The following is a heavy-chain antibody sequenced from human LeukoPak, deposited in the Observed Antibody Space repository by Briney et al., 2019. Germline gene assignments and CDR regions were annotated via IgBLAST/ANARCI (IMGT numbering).Heavy chain of an antibody. Sequence: GGSLRLSCAASGFTVSSNYMSWVRQAPGKGLEWVSVIYSGGSTYYADSVKGRFTISRDNSKNTLYLQMNSLRAEDTAVYYCARTGNYYDSSGYYSHGAFDIWGQGTMVTVSS. CDR1: GFTVSSNY. D-gene: IGHD3-22*01. CDR3: ARTGNYYDSSGYYSHGAFDI. J-gene: IGHJ3*02. CDR2: IYSGGST. V-gene: IGHV3-53*01.